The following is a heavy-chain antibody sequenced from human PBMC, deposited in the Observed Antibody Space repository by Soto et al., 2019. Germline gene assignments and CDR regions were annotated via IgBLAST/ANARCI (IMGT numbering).Heavy chain of an antibody. CDR1: GFTFSDYA. Sequence: EVQVVESGGSLVNPGRSLRLSCTTSGFTFSDYAISWFRQAPGKGLEWVGVIRSKAYGVTTDYAASVKGRFAISRDDSKSTAYLQVNSVTTEDTAVYFCAKYTYTSRYSFFGMDVWGHGTTVTVSS. J-gene: IGHJ6*02. V-gene: IGHV3-49*05. D-gene: IGHD6-13*01. CDR3: AKYTYTSRYSFFGMDV. CDR2: IRSKAYGVTT.